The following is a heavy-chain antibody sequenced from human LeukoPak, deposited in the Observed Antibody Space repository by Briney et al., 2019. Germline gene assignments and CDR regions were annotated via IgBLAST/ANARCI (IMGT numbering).Heavy chain of an antibody. CDR1: GFTFSSYA. CDR2: ISGSDGST. D-gene: IGHD3-10*01. V-gene: IGHV3-23*01. Sequence: PGGSLRLSCAASGFTFSSYAMSWVRQAPGKGLEWVSAISGSDGSTYYADSVKGRFTISRDNSKNTLYLQMNSLRAEDTAVYYCAKDMIYGSGSYYNPIFDYWGQGTLVTVSS. CDR3: AKDMIYGSGSYYNPIFDY. J-gene: IGHJ4*02.